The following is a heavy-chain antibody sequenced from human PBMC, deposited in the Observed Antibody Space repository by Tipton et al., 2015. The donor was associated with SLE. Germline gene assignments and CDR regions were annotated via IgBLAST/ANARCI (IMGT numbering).Heavy chain of an antibody. Sequence: TLSLTCTVSGGSIRSYYWSWIRQPPGKGLEWIGYIYTSGSTNYNPPPKSRVTISVDTTKNQFSLKLSSVTAADTAVYYCARAGDMVRGALFDYWGQGTLVTVSS. CDR1: GGSIRSYY. D-gene: IGHD3-10*01. V-gene: IGHV4-4*08. J-gene: IGHJ4*02. CDR2: IYTSGST. CDR3: ARAGDMVRGALFDY.